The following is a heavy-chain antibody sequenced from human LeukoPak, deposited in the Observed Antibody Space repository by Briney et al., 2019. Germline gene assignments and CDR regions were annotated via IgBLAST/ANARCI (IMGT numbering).Heavy chain of an antibody. CDR2: LSASGDST. Sequence: GGSLRLSCAASGFTFSSSAMSWVRQAPGGGLEWVSALSASGDSTYYTDSVKGRFTISRDNSKNTLYLQMNSLRAEDTAVYYCARDFGYFWGQGTLVTVSS. CDR1: GFTFSSSA. J-gene: IGHJ4*02. CDR3: ARDFGYF. V-gene: IGHV3-23*01. D-gene: IGHD3-10*01.